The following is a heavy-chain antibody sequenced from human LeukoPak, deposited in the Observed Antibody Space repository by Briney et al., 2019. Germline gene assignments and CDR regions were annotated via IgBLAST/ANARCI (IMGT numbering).Heavy chain of an antibody. Sequence: GASVKVSCKASGGTFSSYAISWVRQAPGQGLEWMGGIIPIFGTANYAQKFQGRVTITADESTSTAYMELSSLRSEDTAVYYCVRDRGYCSGGSCIPRYYGMDVWGQGTTVTVSS. CDR1: GGTFSSYA. CDR2: IIPIFGTA. D-gene: IGHD2-15*01. J-gene: IGHJ6*02. CDR3: VRDRGYCSGGSCIPRYYGMDV. V-gene: IGHV1-69*13.